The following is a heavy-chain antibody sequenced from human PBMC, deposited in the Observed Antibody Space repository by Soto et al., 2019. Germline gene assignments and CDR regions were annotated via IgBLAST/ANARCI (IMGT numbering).Heavy chain of an antibody. Sequence: ASVKVSCKASGYTFTSYAMHWVRQAPGQRLEWMGWINAGNGNTKYSQKFQGRVTITRDTSASTAYMELSSLRSEDTAVYYCARGSSSAFWSRSRAVQSLSDYWGQGTLVTVSS. V-gene: IGHV1-3*01. D-gene: IGHD6-13*01. CDR3: ARGSSSAFWSRSRAVQSLSDY. J-gene: IGHJ4*02. CDR2: INAGNGNT. CDR1: GYTFTSYA.